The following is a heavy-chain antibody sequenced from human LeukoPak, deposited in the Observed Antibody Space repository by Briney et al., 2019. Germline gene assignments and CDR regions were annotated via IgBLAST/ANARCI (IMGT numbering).Heavy chain of an antibody. CDR1: GYTFTSYA. V-gene: IGHV1-3*01. CDR2: INAGNGNT. CDR3: ARGPRDGSGSSYFQH. Sequence: ASVKVSCKASGYTFTSYAMHWVRQAPGQRLEWMGWINAGNGNTKYSQKFQGRVTMTEDTSTDTAYMELSSLRSDDTAVYYCARGPRDGSGSSYFQHWGQGTLVTVSS. J-gene: IGHJ1*01. D-gene: IGHD3-10*01.